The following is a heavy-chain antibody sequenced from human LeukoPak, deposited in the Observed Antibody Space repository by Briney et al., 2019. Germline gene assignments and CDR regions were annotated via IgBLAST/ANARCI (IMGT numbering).Heavy chain of an antibody. V-gene: IGHV4-4*07. CDR2: FYTSGST. J-gene: IGHJ4*02. CDR1: GGSISSYY. Sequence: SETLSLTCTVSGGSISSYYWSWIRQPAGKGLEWIGRFYTSGSTNYNPSLKSRVTMSIDTSKNQFSLKLSPVTAADTAVYYCARDARLHYYFDYWGQGTLVTVSS. CDR3: ARDARLHYYFDY. D-gene: IGHD6-25*01.